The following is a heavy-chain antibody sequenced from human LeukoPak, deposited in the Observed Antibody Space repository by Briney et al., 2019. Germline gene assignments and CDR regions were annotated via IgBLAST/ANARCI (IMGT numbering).Heavy chain of an antibody. V-gene: IGHV1-24*01. CDR1: GYTLTELS. Sequence: GASVKVSCKVSGYTLTELSMHWVRQAPGKGLEWMGGFDPEDGETIYAQKFQGRVTMTEDTSTDTAYMELSSLRSDDTAVYYCAREGSGSYPDAFDIWGQGTMVTVSS. J-gene: IGHJ3*02. CDR2: FDPEDGET. CDR3: AREGSGSYPDAFDI. D-gene: IGHD1-26*01.